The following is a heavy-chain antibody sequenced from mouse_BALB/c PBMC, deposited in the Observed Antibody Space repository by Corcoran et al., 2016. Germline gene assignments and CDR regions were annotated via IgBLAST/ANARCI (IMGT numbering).Heavy chain of an antibody. CDR2: INTYTGEP. V-gene: IGHV9-3-1*01. CDR3: AREPRAMDY. Sequence: QIQLVQSGPELKKPGETVKISCKASGYTFTNYGMNWVKQAPGKGLKWMGWINTYTGEPTYADDFKGRFAFSLETSASTTYLQINNLKGEDTATYFCAREPRAMDYWGQGTSVTVSS. CDR1: GYTFTNYG. J-gene: IGHJ4*01.